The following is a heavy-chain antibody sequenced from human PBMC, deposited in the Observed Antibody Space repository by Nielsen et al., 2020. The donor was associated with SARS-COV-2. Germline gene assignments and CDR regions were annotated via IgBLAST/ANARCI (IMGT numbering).Heavy chain of an antibody. CDR3: ANFGSSWYIYFQH. CDR2: ISGSGGST. J-gene: IGHJ1*01. V-gene: IGHV3-23*01. CDR1: GFTFSSYA. Sequence: GGSLRLSCAASGFTFSSYAMSWVRQAPGKGLEWVSAISGSGGSTYYADSVKGRFTISRDNSKNTLYLQMNSLRAEDTAVYYCANFGSSWYIYFQHWGQGTLVTVSS. D-gene: IGHD6-13*01.